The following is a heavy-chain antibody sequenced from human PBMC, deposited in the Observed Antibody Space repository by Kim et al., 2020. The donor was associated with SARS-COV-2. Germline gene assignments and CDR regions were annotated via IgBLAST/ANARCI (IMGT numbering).Heavy chain of an antibody. V-gene: IGHV3-11*06. CDR2: ISSGGSHT. CDR3: AKGGSGNYDACDS. Sequence: GGSLRLSCAATGFTFGDYYMVWIRQAPGKGLEWLSFISSGGSHTNYADSVKGRFTISRDNSNNSMFLQMNTLRGEDTAVYYCAKGGSGNYDACDSWGQGT. D-gene: IGHD1-7*01. J-gene: IGHJ4*02. CDR1: GFTFGDYY.